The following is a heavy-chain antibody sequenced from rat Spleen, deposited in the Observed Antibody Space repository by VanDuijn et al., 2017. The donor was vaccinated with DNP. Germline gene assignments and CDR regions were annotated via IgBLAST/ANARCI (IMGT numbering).Heavy chain of an antibody. CDR1: FYSITRNY. J-gene: IGHJ1*01. D-gene: IGHD1-1*01. CDR3: ARGTTVVLSYWSFDF. CDR2: ISYSGST. Sequence: EVLLQESGPGLVKPSQSLSLTCSVTFYSITRNYWAWIRKFPGNKMEWIGYISYSGSTGYNPSLKSRISITRDTSRNQFFLQLNSVTTEDTATYYCARGTTVVLSYWSFDFWGPGTMVTVSS. V-gene: IGHV3-1*01.